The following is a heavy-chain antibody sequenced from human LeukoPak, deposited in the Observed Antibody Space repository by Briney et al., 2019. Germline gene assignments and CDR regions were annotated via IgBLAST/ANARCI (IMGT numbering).Heavy chain of an antibody. Sequence: SETLSLTCTVSGGXISSYYCSWIRQPPGKGLEWIGYMYYSGSTNYNPSLKSRVTISVDTSKNQFSLKLSSVTAADTAVYYCARVVRLVAADRFDPWGQGILVTVSS. CDR2: MYYSGST. J-gene: IGHJ5*02. CDR3: ARVVRLVAADRFDP. CDR1: GGXISSYY. V-gene: IGHV4-59*01. D-gene: IGHD6-25*01.